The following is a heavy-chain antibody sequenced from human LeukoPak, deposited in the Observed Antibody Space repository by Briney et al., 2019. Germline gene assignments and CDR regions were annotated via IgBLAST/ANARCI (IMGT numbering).Heavy chain of an antibody. V-gene: IGHV4-34*01. J-gene: IGHJ4*02. CDR1: GGSFSGYY. D-gene: IGHD3-16*02. Sequence: KPSETLSLTCAVYGGSFSGYYWSWIRQPPGKGLEWIGEINHSGSTNYNPSLKSRVTISVDTSKNQFSLKLSSVTAADTAVYYCARGRHVWGSYRLFDYWGQGTLVTVSS. CDR3: ARGRHVWGSYRLFDY. CDR2: INHSGST.